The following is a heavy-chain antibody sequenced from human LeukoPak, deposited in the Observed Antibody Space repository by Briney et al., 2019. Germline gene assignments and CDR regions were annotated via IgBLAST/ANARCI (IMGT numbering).Heavy chain of an antibody. CDR2: IYPSGST. Sequence: SETLSLTCTVSGDSISSYYWSWLRQHPGKGLEWLGYIYPSGSTNYNPSLKSRVTISVDTSKNQFSLKLSSVTAAATAVYYCARGGNIVVVPAPLNYYMDVWGKGTTVTVSS. CDR3: ARGGNIVVVPAPLNYYMDV. J-gene: IGHJ6*03. D-gene: IGHD2-2*01. CDR1: GDSISSYY. V-gene: IGHV4-4*09.